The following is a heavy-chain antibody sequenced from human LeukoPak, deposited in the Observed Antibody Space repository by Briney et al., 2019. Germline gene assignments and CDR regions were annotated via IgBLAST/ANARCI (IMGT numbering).Heavy chain of an antibody. CDR2: INPNSGAT. J-gene: IGHJ4*02. Sequence: ASVKVSCKASGYTFTIYYMHWVRQAPGQGLEWMGWINPNSGATSYAQRFQGRVTMTRDTSISTAYMKLSGLTSDDTAVYYCARNPPYCTRTSCYIDYWGQGTLVTVSS. D-gene: IGHD2-2*02. V-gene: IGHV1-2*02. CDR1: GYTFTIYY. CDR3: ARNPPYCTRTSCYIDY.